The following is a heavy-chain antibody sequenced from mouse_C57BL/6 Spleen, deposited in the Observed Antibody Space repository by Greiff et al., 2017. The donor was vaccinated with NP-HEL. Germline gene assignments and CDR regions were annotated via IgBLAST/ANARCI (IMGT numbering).Heavy chain of an antibody. CDR3: AREGDYDEVWFAY. J-gene: IGHJ3*01. CDR1: GFTFSSYA. V-gene: IGHV5-4*01. Sequence: EVKLMESGGGLVKPGGSLKLSCAASGFTFSSYAMSWVRQTPEKRLEWVATISDGGSYTYYPDNVKGRFTISRDNAKNNLYLQMSHLKSEDTAMYYCAREGDYDEVWFAYWGKGTLVTVSA. D-gene: IGHD2-4*01. CDR2: ISDGGSYT.